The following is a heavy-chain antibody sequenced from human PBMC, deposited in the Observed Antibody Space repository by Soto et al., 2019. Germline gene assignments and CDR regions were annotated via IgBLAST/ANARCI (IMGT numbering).Heavy chain of an antibody. V-gene: IGHV3-23*01. Sequence: PGGSLRLSCAASGVTFSSYAMSWVRQAPGRGLEWVSAISGSGGSTYYADSVKGRFTISRDNSKNTLYLQMNSLRAEDTAVYYCAKDSSYSKPRDAFDIWGQGTMVTVSS. CDR3: AKDSSYSKPRDAFDI. CDR1: GVTFSSYA. D-gene: IGHD4-4*01. CDR2: ISGSGGST. J-gene: IGHJ3*02.